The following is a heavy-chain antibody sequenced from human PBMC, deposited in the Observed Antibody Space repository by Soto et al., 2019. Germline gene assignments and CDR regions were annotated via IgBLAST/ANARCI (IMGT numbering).Heavy chain of an antibody. Sequence: QVQLVQSGAEVKKPGSSVKVSCKPSGNTLNTDTITWLRQAPGQGLEWMGRIIPVIGVGTYAQKFQDRVTSTADKSTTTVYREVTSLTSEDTATYYCAIGRTGSNGYYWAWGQGTQVTVS. D-gene: IGHD3-22*01. J-gene: IGHJ4*02. CDR1: GNTLNTDT. CDR3: AIGRTGSNGYYWA. CDR2: IIPVIGVG. V-gene: IGHV1-69*02.